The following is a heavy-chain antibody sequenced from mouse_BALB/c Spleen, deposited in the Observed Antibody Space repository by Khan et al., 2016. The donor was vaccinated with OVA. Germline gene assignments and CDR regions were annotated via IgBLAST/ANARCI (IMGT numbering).Heavy chain of an antibody. Sequence: QVRLQQSGAELAKPWASVKMSCKASGYTFTSYWMRWIKQRPGQGLEWIGYINPTSGYTDYNQKLKNKATLTADKSSSTAYMQLSSLTSDDAAFYYCARDRMDTWGKGTALTVSS. V-gene: IGHV1-7*01. CDR2: INPTSGYT. D-gene: IGHD3-3*01. J-gene: IGHJ2*01. CDR1: GYTFTSYW. CDR3: ARDRMDT.